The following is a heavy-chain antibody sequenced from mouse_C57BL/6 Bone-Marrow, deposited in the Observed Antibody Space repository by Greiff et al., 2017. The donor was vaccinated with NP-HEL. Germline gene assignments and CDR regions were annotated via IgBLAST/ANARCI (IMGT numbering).Heavy chain of an antibody. Sequence: EVQLQQSGTVLARPGASVKMSCKTSGYTFTSYWMHWVKQRPGQGLEWIGAIYPGNSDTSYNQKFKGKAKLTAVTSASTASMELSSLTNEDSAVYYCTAHYDYDEGGAMDYWGQGTSVTVSS. CDR1: GYTFTSYW. CDR3: TAHYDYDEGGAMDY. D-gene: IGHD2-4*01. V-gene: IGHV1-5*01. J-gene: IGHJ4*01. CDR2: IYPGNSDT.